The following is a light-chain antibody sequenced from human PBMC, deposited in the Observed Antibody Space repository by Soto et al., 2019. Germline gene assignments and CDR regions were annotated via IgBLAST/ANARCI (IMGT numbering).Light chain of an antibody. CDR3: LQHSDYPFS. CDR1: QGIRDA. V-gene: IGKV1-17*01. J-gene: IGKJ2*01. CDR2: SAS. Sequence: DIQMTQSPSSLSASVGDRVTITCRASQGIRDALGWYQQKPGKVPKRLIYSASNLQSGVPSRFNGSGSEAEFTLTISSLQPEDFATYYCLQHSDYPFSFGQGTRLEI.